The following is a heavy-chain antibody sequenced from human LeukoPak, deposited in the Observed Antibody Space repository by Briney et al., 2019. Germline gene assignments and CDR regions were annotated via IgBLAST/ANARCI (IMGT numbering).Heavy chain of an antibody. D-gene: IGHD3-16*02. J-gene: IGHJ4*02. Sequence: PSGTLSLTCDVSGGSIDSTNWWNWVRQPPGKGLEWIGEIHHDGRINYNPSLKSRVTLSVDKSKNQFSLRLNSVTAADTAMYYCARSHDHLWGNYPDYWGQGTLVTVSS. V-gene: IGHV4-4*02. CDR1: GGSIDSTNW. CDR3: ARSHDHLWGNYPDY. CDR2: IHHDGRI.